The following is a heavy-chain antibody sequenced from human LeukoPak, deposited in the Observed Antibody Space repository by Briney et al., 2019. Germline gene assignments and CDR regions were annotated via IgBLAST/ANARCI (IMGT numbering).Heavy chain of an antibody. CDR1: GYTFPSYF. V-gene: IGHV1-46*01. D-gene: IGHD6-6*01. CDR2: INPTGGST. CDR3: ARTAARRFDY. J-gene: IGHJ4*02. Sequence: ASVKVSCKASGYTFPSYFMHWVRQAPGQGLEWMGIINPTGGSTTYAQKFQGRVTMTRDTSTSTVYMELSSLRSDDTAVYYCARTAARRFDYWVQGTLVTVSS.